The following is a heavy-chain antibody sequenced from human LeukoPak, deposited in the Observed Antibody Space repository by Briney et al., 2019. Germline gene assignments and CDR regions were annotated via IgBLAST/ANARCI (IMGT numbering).Heavy chain of an antibody. CDR1: GGSISSGGYY. Sequence: RPSETLSLTCTVSGGSISSGGYYWSWIRQHPGKGLEWIGYIYYSGSTYYNPSLKSRVTISVDTSKNQFSLKLSSVTAADTAVYYCASHTYYYDSSGYRWGQGTLVTVSS. CDR2: IYYSGST. J-gene: IGHJ4*02. V-gene: IGHV4-31*03. D-gene: IGHD3-22*01. CDR3: ASHTYYYDSSGYR.